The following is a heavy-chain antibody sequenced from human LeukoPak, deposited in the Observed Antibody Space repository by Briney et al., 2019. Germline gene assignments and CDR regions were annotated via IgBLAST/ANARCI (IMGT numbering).Heavy chain of an antibody. V-gene: IGHV1-2*02. D-gene: IGHD1-26*01. CDR2: INPNSGGT. Sequence: ASVKVSCMASGYTFTGYYMHWVRQAPGQGLEWMGWINPNSGGTNYAQKFQGRVNMTRDTSISTAYMELSRQRSDDTAVYYCARDLHKIVGATELADYWGQGTLVTVSS. CDR1: GYTFTGYY. J-gene: IGHJ4*02. CDR3: ARDLHKIVGATELADY.